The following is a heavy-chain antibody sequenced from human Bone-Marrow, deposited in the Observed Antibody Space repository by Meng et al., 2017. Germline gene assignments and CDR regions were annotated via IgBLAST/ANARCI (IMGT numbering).Heavy chain of an antibody. Sequence: QGQRHEAGPGLVSPSDTLSPTCTVSGHSVNTGSFDWSWIRQPPGRGLELIGFIYQSGRTNNNPSLKSRVTISLDMSSNQFSLTLNSVTAADTAIYYCARGVVADPPGDWGRGTLVTVSS. CDR3: ARGVVADPPGD. D-gene: IGHD2-15*01. J-gene: IGHJ1*01. CDR1: GHSVNTGSFD. V-gene: IGHV4-61*01. CDR2: IYQSGRT.